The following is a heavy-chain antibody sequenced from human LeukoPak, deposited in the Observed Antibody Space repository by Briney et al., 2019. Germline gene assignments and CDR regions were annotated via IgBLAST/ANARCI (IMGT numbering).Heavy chain of an antibody. J-gene: IGHJ4*02. CDR2: INHSGST. V-gene: IGHV4-34*01. CDR1: GGSFSGYY. D-gene: IGHD6-13*01. Sequence: SETLSLTCAVYGGSFSGYYWSWVRQPPGKGLEWIGEINHSGSTNYNPSLKSRVTISVDTSKNQFSLKLSSVTAADTAVYYCARESYSSSWYGDYSDYWGQGTLVTVSS. CDR3: ARESYSSSWYGDYSDY.